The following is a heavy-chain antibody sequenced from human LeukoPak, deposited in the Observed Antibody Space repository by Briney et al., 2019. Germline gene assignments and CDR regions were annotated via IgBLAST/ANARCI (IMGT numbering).Heavy chain of an antibody. J-gene: IGHJ3*02. V-gene: IGHV1-69*13. CDR1: GGTFSSYA. Sequence: SVKVSCKASGGTFSSYAISWVRQAPGQGLEWMGGIIPIFGTANYAQRFQGRVTITADESTSTAYMELSSLRSEDTAVYYCARPDYGGNSGRDAFDIWGQGTMVTVSS. CDR2: IIPIFGTA. D-gene: IGHD4-23*01. CDR3: ARPDYGGNSGRDAFDI.